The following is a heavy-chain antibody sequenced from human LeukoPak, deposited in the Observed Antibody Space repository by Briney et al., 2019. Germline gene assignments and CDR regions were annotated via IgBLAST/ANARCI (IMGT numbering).Heavy chain of an antibody. CDR1: GGSISSYY. V-gene: IGHV4-59*01. CDR3: ASSNHYDSSGYYYGFDY. J-gene: IGHJ4*02. D-gene: IGHD3-22*01. CDR2: IYYSGST. Sequence: SETLSLTCTVSGGSISSYYWSWLRQPPGKGLEWIGYIYYSGSTNYNPSLKSRVTISVDTSKNQFSLKLSSVTAADTAVYYCASSNHYDSSGYYYGFDYWGQGTLVTVSS.